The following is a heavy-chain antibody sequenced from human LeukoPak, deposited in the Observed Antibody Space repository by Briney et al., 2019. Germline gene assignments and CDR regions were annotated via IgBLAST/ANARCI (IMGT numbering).Heavy chain of an antibody. CDR2: IYYSGST. D-gene: IGHD6-6*01. CDR3: ARDGSSSSRGYYYYYMDV. Sequence: SETLSLTCTVSGGSLSSGGYYWSWIRQHPGRGLEWIGYIYYSGSTYYNPSLKSRVTISVDTSKNQFSLKLSSVTAADTAVYYCARDGSSSSRGYYYYYMDVWGKGTTVTASS. CDR1: GGSLSSGGYY. J-gene: IGHJ6*03. V-gene: IGHV4-31*03.